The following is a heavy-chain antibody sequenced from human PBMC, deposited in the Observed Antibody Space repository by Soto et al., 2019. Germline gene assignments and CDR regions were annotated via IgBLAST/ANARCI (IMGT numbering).Heavy chain of an antibody. Sequence: SETLSLTCAVYGGSFSGYYWDWIRQPPGKGLEWIGEINHSGSTNYNPSLKSRVTISVDTSKNQLSLKLSSVTAADTAGYYCARGYGSGSYSTVDFWGQGTLVT. CDR1: GGSFSGYY. CDR3: ARGYGSGSYSTVDF. D-gene: IGHD3-10*01. V-gene: IGHV4-34*01. CDR2: INHSGST. J-gene: IGHJ4*02.